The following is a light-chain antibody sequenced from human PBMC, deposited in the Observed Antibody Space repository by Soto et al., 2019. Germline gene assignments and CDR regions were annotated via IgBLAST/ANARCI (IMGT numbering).Light chain of an antibody. CDR2: GAS. Sequence: EIVLTQSPDTLSLSPGERATLSCRASQSVGTYLVWYQQKPGQAPRLLIYGASTRATGIPDRFSGSGSGTDFTLTISRLEPEDFAVYYCQQYGSSPRTFGQGTKVEIK. CDR1: QSVGTY. J-gene: IGKJ1*01. V-gene: IGKV3-20*01. CDR3: QQYGSSPRT.